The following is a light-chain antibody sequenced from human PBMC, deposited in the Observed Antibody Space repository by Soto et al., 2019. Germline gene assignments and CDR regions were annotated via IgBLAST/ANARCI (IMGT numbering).Light chain of an antibody. CDR3: QTWGADAVI. Sequence: QSVLTQSPSASASLGASVKLTCTLSSGHSSYAIAWHQQQPEKGPRFLMKLNSDGSHSKGDGISDRFSGSSSGAERYLTISILQSEDEADYYCQTWGADAVIFGGGTKLTVL. V-gene: IGLV4-69*01. CDR2: LNSDGSH. CDR1: SGHSSYA. J-gene: IGLJ2*01.